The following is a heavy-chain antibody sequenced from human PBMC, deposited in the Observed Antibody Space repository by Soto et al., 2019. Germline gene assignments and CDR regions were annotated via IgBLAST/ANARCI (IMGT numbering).Heavy chain of an antibody. V-gene: IGHV1-24*01. CDR3: ATWLARWKGDGYNYGYYFDY. Sequence: QVQLVQSGAEVKKPGASVKVSCKVSGYTLTELSMHWVRQAPGKGLEWMGGFDPEDGETIYAQKFQGRVTMTEDTSTDTAYMELSSLRSEDTAVYYCATWLARWKGDGYNYGYYFDYWGQGTLVTVSS. J-gene: IGHJ4*02. D-gene: IGHD5-12*01. CDR1: GYTLTELS. CDR2: FDPEDGET.